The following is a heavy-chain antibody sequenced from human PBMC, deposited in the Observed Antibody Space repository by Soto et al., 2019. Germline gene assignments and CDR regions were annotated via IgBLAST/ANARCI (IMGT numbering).Heavy chain of an antibody. CDR1: GASMTSSSYF. CDR3: ARLSFSSGWYPSYYYGMDV. Sequence: SETLSLTCTISGASMTSSSYFWVFVRQPPGLGLEWIGTIYYNRSTYYSTSLKSRVTISVGTSKNLFSLNLSSVTAADTAVYYCARLSFSSGWYPSYYYGMDVWGQGTTVTVSS. D-gene: IGHD6-19*01. CDR2: IYYNRST. J-gene: IGHJ6*02. V-gene: IGHV4-39*01.